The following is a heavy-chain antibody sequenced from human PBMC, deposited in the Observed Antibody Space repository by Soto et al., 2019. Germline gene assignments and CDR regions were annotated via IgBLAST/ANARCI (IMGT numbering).Heavy chain of an antibody. CDR2: IYYSGST. J-gene: IGHJ4*02. D-gene: IGHD2-2*02. CDR3: ARRYQLLYRYRFFDY. CDR1: GGSISSSSYY. V-gene: IGHV4-39*07. Sequence: QLQLQESGPGLVKPSETLSLTCTVSGGSISSSSYYWGWIRQPPGKGLEWIGSIYYSGSTNYNPSLKSRVTISVDKSKNQFSLKLSSVTAADTAVYYCARRYQLLYRYRFFDYWGQGTLVTVSS.